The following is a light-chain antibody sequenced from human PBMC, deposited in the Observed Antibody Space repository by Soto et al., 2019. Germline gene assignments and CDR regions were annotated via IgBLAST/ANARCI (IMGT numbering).Light chain of an antibody. J-gene: IGKJ3*01. CDR1: QTVTSNR. V-gene: IGKV3-20*01. CDR2: GAS. CDR3: QQYGSLPSGCA. Sequence: EMVLTQSPGTLSLSPGERATLSCRASQTVTSNRLAWYQQKPGQAPRLLIYGASRRATGIPDRFSGSGSGTDFTLTISRLQHEDFAVYDCQQYGSLPSGCAFGPGPTLDTK.